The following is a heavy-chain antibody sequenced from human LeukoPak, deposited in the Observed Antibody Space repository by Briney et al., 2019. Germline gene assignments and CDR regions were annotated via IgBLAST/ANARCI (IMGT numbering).Heavy chain of an antibody. J-gene: IGHJ4*02. Sequence: SETLSLTCAVSGGSISSSNWWSWVRQPPGKGLEWIGEIYHSGSTNYNPSLKSRVTISVDKSKNQFSLKLSSVTAADTAVYYCARASSYGDYRSKYYWGQGTLVTVSS. D-gene: IGHD4-17*01. CDR1: GGSISSSNW. CDR2: IYHSGST. CDR3: ARASSYGDYRSKYY. V-gene: IGHV4-4*02.